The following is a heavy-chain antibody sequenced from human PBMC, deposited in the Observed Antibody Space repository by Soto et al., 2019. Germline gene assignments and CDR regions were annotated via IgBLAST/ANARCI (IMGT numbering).Heavy chain of an antibody. V-gene: IGHV3-30*18. CDR2: ISYDGSNK. J-gene: IGHJ6*02. CDR3: AKDTLRDYYYYYGMDV. Sequence: QVQLVESGGGVVQPGRSLRLSCAASGFTFSSYGMHWVRQAPGKGLEWVAVISYDGSNKYYADSVKGRFTISRDNSKNTLYLQMNSLRAEDTAVYYCAKDTLRDYYYYYGMDVWGQGTTVTVSS. CDR1: GFTFSSYG.